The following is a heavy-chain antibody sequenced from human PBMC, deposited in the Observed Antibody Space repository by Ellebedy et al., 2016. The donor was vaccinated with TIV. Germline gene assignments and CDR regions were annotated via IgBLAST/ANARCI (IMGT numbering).Heavy chain of an antibody. CDR3: ARDVTVTTTEAFDY. CDR1: GYTFTSYY. Sequence: AASVQVSCKASGYTFTSYYMHWVRQAPGQGLEWMGIINPNVNSTRYAQKFQGRVTMTRDTSTSTVYMELSSLRSEDTAVYYWARDVTVTTTEAFDYWGQGTLVTVSS. J-gene: IGHJ4*02. CDR2: INPNVNST. D-gene: IGHD4-17*01. V-gene: IGHV1-46*01.